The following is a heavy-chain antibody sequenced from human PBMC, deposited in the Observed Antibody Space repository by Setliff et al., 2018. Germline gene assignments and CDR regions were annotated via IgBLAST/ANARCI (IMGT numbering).Heavy chain of an antibody. CDR2: INPSGGST. CDR3: ARVGGDNDY. V-gene: IGHV1-46*01. CDR1: GYTFTSYG. Sequence: ASVKVSCKASGYTFTSYGISWVRQAPGQGLEWMGWINPSGGSTSYAQKFQGRVTMTRDTSTSTVYMELSSLRSEDTAVYYCARVGGDNDYWGQGTLVTVSS. J-gene: IGHJ4*02. D-gene: IGHD3-16*01.